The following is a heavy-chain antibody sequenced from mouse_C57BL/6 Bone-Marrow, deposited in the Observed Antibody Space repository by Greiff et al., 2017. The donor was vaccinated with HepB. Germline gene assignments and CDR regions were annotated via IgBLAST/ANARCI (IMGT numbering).Heavy chain of an antibody. Sequence: VKLQESGAELVRPGASVKLSCKASGYTFTDYYINWVKQRPGQGLEWIARIYPGSGNTYYNEKFKGKATLTAEKSSSTAYMQLSSLTSEDSAVYFCARLGLKAYWGQGTLVTVSA. D-gene: IGHD4-1*01. CDR1: GYTFTDYY. CDR2: IYPGSGNT. J-gene: IGHJ3*01. V-gene: IGHV1-76*01. CDR3: ARLGLKAY.